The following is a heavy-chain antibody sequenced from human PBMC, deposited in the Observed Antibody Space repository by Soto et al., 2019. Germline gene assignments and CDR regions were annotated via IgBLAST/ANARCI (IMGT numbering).Heavy chain of an antibody. CDR3: AREDYAILTGRDYYFDY. Sequence: QVQLQESGPGLVKPSQTLSLTCTVSGGSISSGGYYWSWIRQHPGKGLEWIGYIYYSGSTYYNPSLKSRVTISGDTSKNQFSMKLSSVTAADTAVYYCAREDYAILTGRDYYFDYWGQGTLVTVSS. CDR2: IYYSGST. J-gene: IGHJ4*02. V-gene: IGHV4-31*03. D-gene: IGHD3-9*01. CDR1: GGSISSGGYY.